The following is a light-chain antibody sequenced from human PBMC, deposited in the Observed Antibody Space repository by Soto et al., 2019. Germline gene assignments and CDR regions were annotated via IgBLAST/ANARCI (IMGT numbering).Light chain of an antibody. CDR3: QQSYSTPPLLT. Sequence: DIQMTQSPSSLSASVGDRVTITCRASQSISSYLNWYQQKPGKAPKLLIYAASSLQSGVPSRFSGRGSGTDFTLTISSLQPGDFATYYCQQSYSTPPLLTFGGGTKVEIK. CDR1: QSISSY. CDR2: AAS. J-gene: IGKJ4*01. V-gene: IGKV1-39*01.